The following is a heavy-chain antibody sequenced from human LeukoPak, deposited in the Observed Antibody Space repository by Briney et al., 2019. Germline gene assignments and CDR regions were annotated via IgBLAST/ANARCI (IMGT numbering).Heavy chain of an antibody. CDR3: AKGEGGALGIPHPYYFDY. J-gene: IGHJ4*02. CDR2: IRFDGFNK. Sequence: GGSLRLSCAASGFTFSNYGMHWVRQAPGKGLEWVAFIRFDGFNKYYADSVKGRFTISRDNSKNTMYVQMNSLTTEDTAVYYCAKGEGGALGIPHPYYFDYWGQGNVVTVSS. D-gene: IGHD3-16*01. V-gene: IGHV3-30*02. CDR1: GFTFSNYG.